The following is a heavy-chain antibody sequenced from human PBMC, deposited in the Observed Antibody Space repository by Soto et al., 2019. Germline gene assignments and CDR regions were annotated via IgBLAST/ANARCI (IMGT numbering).Heavy chain of an antibody. J-gene: IGHJ4*02. CDR1: GGTFRNYP. Sequence: QVQLVQSGTEVKKPGSSVKVSCKASGGTFRNYPINWVRQAPGQGLEWMGSIFPLTDIPDYAQNFQARLTISADKSTSTAYMELSSLTSYDTAMDFCARGPLVVLNYFESWGQGTLVTVSS. CDR3: ARGPLVVLNYFES. CDR2: IFPLTDIP. V-gene: IGHV1-69*02.